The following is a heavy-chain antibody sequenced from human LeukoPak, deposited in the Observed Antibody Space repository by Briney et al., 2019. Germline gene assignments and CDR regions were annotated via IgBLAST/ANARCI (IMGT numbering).Heavy chain of an antibody. Sequence: GGSLRLSCAASGFTFSSYGMHGVRQAPAKGREWVAVISYDGGDKYYADSVEGRFTISRDNSKNTLYLQMNSLRAEDTAVYYCANQDGVWGQGTLVTVSS. J-gene: IGHJ4*02. CDR2: ISYDGGDK. CDR1: GFTFSSYG. CDR3: ANQDGV. V-gene: IGHV3-30*18. D-gene: IGHD4-17*01.